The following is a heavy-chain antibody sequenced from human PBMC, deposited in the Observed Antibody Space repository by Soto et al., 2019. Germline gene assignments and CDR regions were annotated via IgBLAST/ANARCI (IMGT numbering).Heavy chain of an antibody. Sequence: GGSLRLSCAASGFTFSNDWMSWVRQAPGKGLEWVGRIKSKTDGGTTDYAAPVKGRFTISRDDSKNTLYLQMNSLKTEDTAVYYCTTTEDIVLMVYGDYFDYWGQGTLVTVSS. V-gene: IGHV3-15*01. CDR3: TTTEDIVLMVYGDYFDY. J-gene: IGHJ4*02. CDR2: IKSKTDGGTT. D-gene: IGHD2-8*01. CDR1: GFTFSNDW.